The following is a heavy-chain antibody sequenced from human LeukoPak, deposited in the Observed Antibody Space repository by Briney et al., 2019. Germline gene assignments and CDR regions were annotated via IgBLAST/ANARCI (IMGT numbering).Heavy chain of an antibody. D-gene: IGHD3-3*01. Sequence: GASVKASCKPSGYTFTNYVLTWVRQAPGQGLEWMGWISPYNGNTNTAQKLPGRVTMTTDTSTSTTSLELMDLRSGDPAAYYCARGARVWDYTYGPSYYFYSWGQGTLVTVSS. CDR1: GYTFTNYV. CDR3: ARGARVWDYTYGPSYYFYS. J-gene: IGHJ4*02. V-gene: IGHV1-18*01. CDR2: ISPYNGNT.